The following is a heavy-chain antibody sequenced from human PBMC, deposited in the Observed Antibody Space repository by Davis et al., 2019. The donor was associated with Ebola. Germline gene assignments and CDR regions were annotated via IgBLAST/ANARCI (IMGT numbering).Heavy chain of an antibody. V-gene: IGHV5-51*01. Sequence: PGGSLRLSCKGSGYSFTSYWIGWVRQMPGKGLEWMGIIYPGDSDTRYSPSFQGQVTISVDKSISTAYLQWSSLKASDTAMYYCASRGVNCSSTSCSNHDAFDIWGQGTMVTVSS. CDR1: GYSFTSYW. D-gene: IGHD2-2*01. CDR2: IYPGDSDT. CDR3: ASRGVNCSSTSCSNHDAFDI. J-gene: IGHJ3*02.